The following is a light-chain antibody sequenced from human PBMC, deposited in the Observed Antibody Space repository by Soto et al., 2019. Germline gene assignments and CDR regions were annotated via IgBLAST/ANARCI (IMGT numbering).Light chain of an antibody. V-gene: IGKV3-15*01. J-gene: IGKJ1*01. CDR3: QQYADWPKT. Sequence: EIVMTQSPATLSVSPGESATLSCRASQSVSSNLAWYQQKSGQAPSLLIYAASTRAAGVPARFSGSGSGTEFTLTISSLQSEDFAVYFCQQYADWPKTFGQGTKVDIK. CDR2: AAS. CDR1: QSVSSN.